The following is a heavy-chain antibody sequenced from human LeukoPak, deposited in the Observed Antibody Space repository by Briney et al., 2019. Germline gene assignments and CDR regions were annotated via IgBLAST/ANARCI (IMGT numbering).Heavy chain of an antibody. V-gene: IGHV3-64*01. D-gene: IGHD3-22*01. CDR3: ARAPYYYDSSGYSYYFDY. Sequence: GGSLRLSCAASGFTFSSYAMHWVRQAPGEGLEYVSAISSNGGSTYYANSVKGRFTISRDNSKNTLYLQMGSLRAEDMAVYYCARAPYYYDSSGYSYYFDYWGQGTLVTVSS. CDR1: GFTFSSYA. CDR2: ISSNGGST. J-gene: IGHJ4*02.